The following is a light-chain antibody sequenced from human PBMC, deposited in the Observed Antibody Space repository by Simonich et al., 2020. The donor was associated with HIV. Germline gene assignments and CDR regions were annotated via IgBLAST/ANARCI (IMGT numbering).Light chain of an antibody. CDR2: GAS. Sequence: EIVMTQSPATLSVSPGERATLSCTASQSISNNLAWYKQKPGQAPRLLIFGASIRATGIPARFSGSVSGTEFTLTITSMQSEDFAIYYCQQYDDWLLLTFGGGTKVEI. CDR1: QSISNN. V-gene: IGKV3-15*01. CDR3: QQYDDWLLLT. J-gene: IGKJ4*01.